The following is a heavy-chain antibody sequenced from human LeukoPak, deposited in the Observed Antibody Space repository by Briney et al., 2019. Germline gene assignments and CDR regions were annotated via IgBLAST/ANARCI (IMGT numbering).Heavy chain of an antibody. CDR2: IYGGGTT. Sequence: GGSLRLSCAASGFTVSSNFMSWVRQAPGKGLEWVSVIYGGGTTYYADSVKGRFTVSRDNSKNTLYLQMNSLRVEGTAVYYCAREMATIRDYWGQGTLVTVSS. V-gene: IGHV3-66*02. D-gene: IGHD5-24*01. CDR1: GFTVSSNF. CDR3: AREMATIRDY. J-gene: IGHJ4*02.